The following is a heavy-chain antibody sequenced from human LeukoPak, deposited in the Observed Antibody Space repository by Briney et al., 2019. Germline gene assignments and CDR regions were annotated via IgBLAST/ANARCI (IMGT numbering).Heavy chain of an antibody. V-gene: IGHV3-48*03. J-gene: IGHJ6*01. CDR1: GFTLSSYE. CDR3: ARSGGTVTTYYYYGMDV. CDR2: VSSSGSTI. Sequence: PGGSLRLSCAASGFTLSSYEMNWVRQAPGKGLEWVSYVSSSGSTIYYADSVKGRFTISRDNAKNSLYLQMNSLRAEDTAVYYCARSGGTVTTYYYYGMDVWGQGTTVTVSS. D-gene: IGHD4-17*01.